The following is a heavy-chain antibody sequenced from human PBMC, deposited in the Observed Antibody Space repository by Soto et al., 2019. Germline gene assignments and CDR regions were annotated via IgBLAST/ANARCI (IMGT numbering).Heavy chain of an antibody. D-gene: IGHD3-22*01. CDR3: AKDQYYYSSSGYYVFDS. J-gene: IGHJ4*02. CDR1: KFTFNNYG. CDR2: ISYDGSNK. V-gene: IGHV3-30*18. Sequence: QVQLVESGGGVVQPGMSLRLSCIGSKFTFNNYGVQWVRQAPGKGLEWVAVISYDGSNKKFADSVQGRLTISRDNSKNTVYLQMNSLRPEDTAVCHCAKDQYYYSSSGYYVFDSWGQGTLVTVSS.